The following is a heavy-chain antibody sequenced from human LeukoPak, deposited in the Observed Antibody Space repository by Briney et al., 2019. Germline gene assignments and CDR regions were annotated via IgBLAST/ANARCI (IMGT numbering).Heavy chain of an antibody. V-gene: IGHV3-21*01. D-gene: IGHD1-26*01. CDR3: ARALGGKWELIGRFDP. J-gene: IGHJ5*02. CDR2: ISSSSSYI. CDR1: GFTFSSYS. Sequence: GGSLRLSCAGAGFTFSSYSMNWVRQAPGKGLEWVSSISSSSSYIYFADSVKGRFTISRDNARNSLYLQMNSLRAEDTAVYYCARALGGKWELIGRFDPWGQGTLVTVSS.